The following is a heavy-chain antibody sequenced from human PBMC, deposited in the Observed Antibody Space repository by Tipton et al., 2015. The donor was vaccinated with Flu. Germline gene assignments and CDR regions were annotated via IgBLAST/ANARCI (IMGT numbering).Heavy chain of an antibody. CDR3: ARDPGSRMFDP. CDR1: GGSISSSSYY. Sequence: TLSLTCTVSGGSISSSSYYWGWIRQPPGKGLEWIGSIYFSGNTYYNPSLKSRATISVDTSKNQFSLKVSSVTAADTAGYYCARDPGSRMFDPWGQGTLVTVSS. J-gene: IGHJ5*02. V-gene: IGHV4-39*07. D-gene: IGHD6-13*01. CDR2: IYFSGNT.